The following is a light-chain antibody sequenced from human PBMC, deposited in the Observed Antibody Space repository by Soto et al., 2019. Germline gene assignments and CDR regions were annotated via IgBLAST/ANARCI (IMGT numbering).Light chain of an antibody. CDR3: QKYNTHPPT. V-gene: IGKV1-27*01. CDR2: AAS. CDR1: QSVSGW. Sequence: DIQMTQSPSTLSASVGDTVTVTCRASQSVSGWLAWYQQKPGKVPKVLIYAASTLQSGVPSRFSGSGPGTDFTLTITSLQPEDVATYYCQKYNTHPPTFGQGTKVDIK. J-gene: IGKJ1*01.